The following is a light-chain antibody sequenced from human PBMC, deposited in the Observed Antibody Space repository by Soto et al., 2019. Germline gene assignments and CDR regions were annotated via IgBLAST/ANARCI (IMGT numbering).Light chain of an antibody. CDR2: AAS. V-gene: IGKV1-39*01. J-gene: IGKJ1*01. CDR3: QQSYSTPPWT. CDR1: QSISSY. Sequence: DIPMTQSPSSLSASVGDRVTITCRASQSISSYLNWYQQKPGKAPKLLIYAASSLQSGVPSRFSVHRSGTDFTLTISSLQPEDFATYYCQQSYSTPPWTFGQGTKVEIK.